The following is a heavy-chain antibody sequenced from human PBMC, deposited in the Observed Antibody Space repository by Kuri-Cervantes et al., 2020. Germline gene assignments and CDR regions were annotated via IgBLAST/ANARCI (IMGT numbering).Heavy chain of an antibody. V-gene: IGHV4-39*07. Sequence: SETLSLTCTVFGGSISSSSYYWGWIRQPPGKGLEWIGRIYTSGSTNYNPSLKSRVTMSVDTSKNQFSLKLSSVTAADTAVYYCARGPGLGYCSSTSCSAYYFDYWGQGTLVTVSS. J-gene: IGHJ4*02. CDR1: GGSISSSSYY. CDR3: ARGPGLGYCSSTSCSAYYFDY. CDR2: IYTSGST. D-gene: IGHD2-2*01.